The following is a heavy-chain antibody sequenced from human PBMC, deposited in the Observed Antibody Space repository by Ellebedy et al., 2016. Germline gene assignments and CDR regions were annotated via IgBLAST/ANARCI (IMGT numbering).Heavy chain of an antibody. Sequence: SETLSLXCAVYGGSFSGYYWSWFRQPAGKGLEWIGRIYTSGSTNYNPSLKSRVTMSVDTSKNQFSLKLSSVTAADTAVYYCGGEAGYYYGMDVWGQGTTVTVSS. CDR3: GGEAGYYYGMDV. CDR1: GGSFSGYY. CDR2: IYTSGST. J-gene: IGHJ6*02. V-gene: IGHV4-59*10.